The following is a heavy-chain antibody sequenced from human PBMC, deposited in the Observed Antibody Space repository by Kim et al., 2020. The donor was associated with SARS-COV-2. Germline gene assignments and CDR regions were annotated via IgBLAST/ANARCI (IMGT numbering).Heavy chain of an antibody. D-gene: IGHD5-18*01. J-gene: IGHJ4*02. Sequence: PSFQGQVTISADKSISPAYLQASSLKASDTAMYYCARHGERYSSKYYFDYWGQGTLVTVSS. V-gene: IGHV5-51*01. CDR3: ARHGERYSSKYYFDY.